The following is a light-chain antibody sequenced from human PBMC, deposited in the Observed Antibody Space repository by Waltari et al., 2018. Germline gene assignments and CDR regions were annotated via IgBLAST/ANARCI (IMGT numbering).Light chain of an antibody. CDR2: HAS. CDR1: ESIATN. Sequence: EILLTQSPDTLSVSPGERVTLSCRASESIATNLAWYQQRPGQAPRLLTVHASAMPTDIPAKFRGSGSGTEFTLTISSLQAEDFAVYYCQQYNNWPPSTFGQGTKVEFK. V-gene: IGKV3-15*01. CDR3: QQYNNWPPST. J-gene: IGKJ1*01.